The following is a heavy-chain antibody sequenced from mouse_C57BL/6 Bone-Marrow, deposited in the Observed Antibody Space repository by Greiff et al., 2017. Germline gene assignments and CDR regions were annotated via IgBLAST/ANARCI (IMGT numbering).Heavy chain of an antibody. CDR1: GYAFSSSW. CDR2: IYPGDGDT. J-gene: IGHJ2*01. V-gene: IGHV1-82*01. CDR3: AKGITTVRFDY. Sequence: VKLMESGPELVKPGASVKISCKASGYAFSSSWMNWVKQRPGKGLEWIGRIYPGDGDTNYNGKFKGKATLTADKSSSTAYMQLSSLTSEDSAVYFCAKGITTVRFDYWGQGTTLTVSS. D-gene: IGHD1-1*01.